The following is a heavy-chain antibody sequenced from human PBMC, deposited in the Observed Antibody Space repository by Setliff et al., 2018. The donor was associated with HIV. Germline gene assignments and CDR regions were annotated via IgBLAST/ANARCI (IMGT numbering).Heavy chain of an antibody. CDR1: GFIFENHA. CDR2: LSQDVNKD. J-gene: IGHJ6*03. CDR3: AKDAGYCSGESCYFYMDV. D-gene: IGHD2-8*02. V-gene: IGHV3-30*02. Sequence: PGGSLRLSCVVSGFIFENHAMHWVRRAPGKGLEWLTLLSQDVNKDYYGHSVKGRFTITRDNSKKTLYLYVNNLRSEDTAVYYCAKDAGYCSGESCYFYMDVWGKGTTVTVSS.